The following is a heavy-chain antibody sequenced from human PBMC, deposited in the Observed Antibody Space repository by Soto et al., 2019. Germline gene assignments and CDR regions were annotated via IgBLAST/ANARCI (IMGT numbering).Heavy chain of an antibody. Sequence: PGGSLRLSCAASGFTFSSYGMHWVRQAPGKGLEWVAVISYDGSNKYYADSVKGRFTISRDNSKNTLYLQMNSLRAEDTAVYYCANCYSHSAYYYYGMDVWGQGTTVTVSS. CDR1: GFTFSSYG. V-gene: IGHV3-30*18. D-gene: IGHD2-2*02. CDR2: ISYDGSNK. J-gene: IGHJ6*02. CDR3: ANCYSHSAYYYYGMDV.